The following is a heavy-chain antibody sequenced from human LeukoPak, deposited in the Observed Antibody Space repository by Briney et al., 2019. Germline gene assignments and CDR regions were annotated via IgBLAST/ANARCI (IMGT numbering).Heavy chain of an antibody. CDR2: ISGSGGST. D-gene: IGHD1-26*01. CDR3: AKVESGTTRLFWDY. CDR1: GFTFSSYA. J-gene: IGHJ4*02. Sequence: GGSLRLSCAASGFTFSSYAMSWVRQAPGKGLEWVSAISGSGGSTYYADSVKGRFTISRDNSKNTLYLQVNSLRAEDTAVYYCAKVESGTTRLFWDYWGQGTLVTVSS. V-gene: IGHV3-23*01.